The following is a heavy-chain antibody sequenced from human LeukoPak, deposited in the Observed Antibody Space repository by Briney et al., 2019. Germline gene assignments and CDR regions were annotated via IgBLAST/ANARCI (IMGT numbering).Heavy chain of an antibody. Sequence: GGSLRLSCAASGFTFSSYAMHWVRQAPGKGLEWVAVISYDGSNKYYADSVKGRFTISRDNSKNTLYLQMNSLRAEDTAVYYCARDPNIVVVPAALYGMDVWGRGTTVTVSS. CDR3: ARDPNIVVVPAALYGMDV. D-gene: IGHD2-2*01. V-gene: IGHV3-30-3*01. CDR2: ISYDGSNK. CDR1: GFTFSSYA. J-gene: IGHJ6*02.